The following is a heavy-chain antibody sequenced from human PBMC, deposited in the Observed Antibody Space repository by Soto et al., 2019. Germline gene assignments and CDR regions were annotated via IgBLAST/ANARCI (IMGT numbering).Heavy chain of an antibody. CDR3: ARDRCTNGVCYAPFDN. D-gene: IGHD2-8*01. Sequence: PGGSLRLSCATSGFTFSTYAMHWVRQAPGKGLEYVSAISSNGRSTYYANSVKGRFTISRDNSKNTLYLQMDSLRAEDMAVYYCARDRCTNGVCYAPFDNWGQGTVVTVS. J-gene: IGHJ4*02. V-gene: IGHV3-64*01. CDR2: ISSNGRST. CDR1: GFTFSTYA.